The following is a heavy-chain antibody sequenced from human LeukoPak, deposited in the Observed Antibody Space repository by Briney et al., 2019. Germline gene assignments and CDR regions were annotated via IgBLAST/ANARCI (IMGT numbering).Heavy chain of an antibody. V-gene: IGHV3-53*01. D-gene: IGHD3-10*01. J-gene: IGHJ6*03. CDR3: ASGSGSYRTPYYYMDV. CDR2: IYSGGST. CDR1: GFTVSSNY. Sequence: GGSLRLSCAASGFTVSSNYMSWVRQAPGKGLEWVSVIYSGGSTYYADSVKGRFTIYRDNSKNTLYLQMNSLRAEDTAVYYCASGSGSYRTPYYYMDVWGTGTTVTVSS.